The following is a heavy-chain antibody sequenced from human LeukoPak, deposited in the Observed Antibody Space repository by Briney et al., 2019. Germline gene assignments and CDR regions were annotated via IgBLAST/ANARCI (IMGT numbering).Heavy chain of an antibody. CDR2: ISYDGSNK. V-gene: IGHV3-30-3*01. J-gene: IGHJ5*02. D-gene: IGHD6-19*01. CDR1: GFTFSSYA. Sequence: GGSLRLSCAASGFTFSSYAMHWVRQAPGKGLEWVAVISYDGSNKYYADPVKGRFTISRDNSKNTLYLQMNSLRAEDTAVYYCARSIAVAGTTWFDPWGQGTLVTVSS. CDR3: ARSIAVAGTTWFDP.